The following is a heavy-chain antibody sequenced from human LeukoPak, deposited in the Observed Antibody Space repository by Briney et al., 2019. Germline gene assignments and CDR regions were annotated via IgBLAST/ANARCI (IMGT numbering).Heavy chain of an antibody. D-gene: IGHD3-22*01. CDR1: GYSTNNRNS. V-gene: IGHV4-28*01. CDR3: ARLGGSGYFYGDS. CDR2: LSFRGRA. Sequence: SDTLSLTCAVSGYSTNNRNSWGWIRQPPGMGLGGSGYLSFRGRAYYRPSLTGRVAVSLVTSTNQFSLKLRSGTAVDTAVYYCARLGGSGYFYGDSWGPGTLVTVSS. J-gene: IGHJ4*02.